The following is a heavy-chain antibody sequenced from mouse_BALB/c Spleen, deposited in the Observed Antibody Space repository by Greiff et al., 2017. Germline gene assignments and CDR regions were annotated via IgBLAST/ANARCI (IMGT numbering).Heavy chain of an antibody. CDR2: ISSGGSYT. CDR1: GFTFSSYT. D-gene: IGHD2-10*01. Sequence: EVQGVESGGGLVKPGGSLKLSCAASGFTFSSYTMSWVRQTPEKRPEWVATISSGGSYTYYPDSVKGRFTISRDNAKNTLYLQMSSLKSEDTAMYYCTRAPSYGNYAMDYWGQGTSVTVSS. CDR3: TRAPSYGNYAMDY. V-gene: IGHV5-6-4*01. J-gene: IGHJ4*01.